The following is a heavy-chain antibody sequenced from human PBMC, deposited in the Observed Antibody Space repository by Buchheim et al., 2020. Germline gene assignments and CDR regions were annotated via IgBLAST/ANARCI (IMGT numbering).Heavy chain of an antibody. V-gene: IGHV3-30-3*01. CDR3: ARVPDYGDYEFGGMDV. CDR1: GFTFSSYA. CDR2: ISYDGSNK. Sequence: QVQLVESGGGVVQPGRSLRLSCAASGFTFSSYAMHWVRQAPGKGLEWVAVISYDGSNKYYADSVKGRFTISRDNSKNTLYLQMNGLRAEDTAVYYCARVPDYGDYEFGGMDVWGQGTT. J-gene: IGHJ6*02. D-gene: IGHD4-17*01.